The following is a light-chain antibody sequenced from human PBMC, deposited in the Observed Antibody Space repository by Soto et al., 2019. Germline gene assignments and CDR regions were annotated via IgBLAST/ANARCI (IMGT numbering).Light chain of an antibody. CDR2: GAT. Sequence: EIVLTQTPGTQSLSPGERATLSCRASQSVSSSYLAWYQQKPGQAPRLLIYGATSRATGIPDRFSGSGSGTDFTLTISRLEPEVFAVYYCQQYGSSPPFTFGPGTKVDIK. CDR1: QSVSSSY. J-gene: IGKJ3*01. V-gene: IGKV3-20*01. CDR3: QQYGSSPPFT.